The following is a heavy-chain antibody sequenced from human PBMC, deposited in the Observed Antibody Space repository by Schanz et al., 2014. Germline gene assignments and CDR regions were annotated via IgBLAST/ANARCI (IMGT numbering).Heavy chain of an antibody. CDR3: ARDRDPHYYDSLGYFSGY. J-gene: IGHJ4*02. CDR2: ISPYYGNT. Sequence: KVSCKASGYKFINYGISWVRQAPGQGLEWMGWISPYYGNTNYVQKLQGILSMTTDTSKYTAYMELSRLRDEDTAVYYCARDRDPHYYDSLGYFSGYWGQGSMVNFSS. D-gene: IGHD3-22*01. CDR1: GYKFINYG. V-gene: IGHV1-18*01.